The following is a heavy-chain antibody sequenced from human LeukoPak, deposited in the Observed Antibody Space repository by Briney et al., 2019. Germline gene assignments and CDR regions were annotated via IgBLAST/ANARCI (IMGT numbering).Heavy chain of an antibody. CDR1: GFTFSNSD. CDR3: ARDLGYSSSWTRWFDP. CDR2: VSWNGSRT. V-gene: IGHV3-35*02. D-gene: IGHD6-13*01. J-gene: IGHJ5*02. Sequence: GGSLRLSCAASGFTFSNSDMNWVHQAPGKGLEWVSGVSWNGSRTHYADSVKGQFTISRDNAKNSLYLQMNSLRAEDTAVYYCARDLGYSSSWTRWFDPWGQGTLVTVSS.